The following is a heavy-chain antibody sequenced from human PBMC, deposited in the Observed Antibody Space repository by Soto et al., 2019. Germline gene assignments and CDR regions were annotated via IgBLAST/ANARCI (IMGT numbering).Heavy chain of an antibody. CDR2: ISSSSSYI. CDR3: ARADELRFLEWPQRADYYYYGMDV. CDR1: GFTFSSYS. Sequence: PGGSLRLSCAASGFTFSSYSMNWVRQAPGKGLEWVSSISSSSSYIYYADSVKGRFTISRDNAKNSLYLQMNSLRAEDTAVYYCARADELRFLEWPQRADYYYYGMDVWGQGTTVTVSS. J-gene: IGHJ6*02. V-gene: IGHV3-21*01. D-gene: IGHD3-3*01.